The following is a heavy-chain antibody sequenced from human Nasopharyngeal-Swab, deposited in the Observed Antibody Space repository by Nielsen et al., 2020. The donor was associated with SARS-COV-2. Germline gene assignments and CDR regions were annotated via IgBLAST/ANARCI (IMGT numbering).Heavy chain of an antibody. CDR2: LSISSSYI. CDR1: GFTFNNYN. Sequence: GEALKISCAASGFTFNNYNFNWARQAPGKGLEWVSSLSISSSYIYYADSVKGRFTISRDNAKNSLYLQMNSLRAEDTAVYYCARDGLDYDFWSAYFMDVWGQGTTVTVSS. D-gene: IGHD3-3*01. J-gene: IGHJ6*02. CDR3: ARDGLDYDFWSAYFMDV. V-gene: IGHV3-21*01.